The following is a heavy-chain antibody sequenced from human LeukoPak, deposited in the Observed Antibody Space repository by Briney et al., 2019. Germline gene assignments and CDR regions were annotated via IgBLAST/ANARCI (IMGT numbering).Heavy chain of an antibody. Sequence: EASVKVSCKSSGYTFNSYGITWARQAPGQGLEWMGWIHTYNGHTNYAQKLQGRVTMTTDTSTSTAYMELRSLRSDDTAVYYCARDGPHIVVVTAIIAFDIWGQGTMVTVSS. V-gene: IGHV1-18*01. CDR3: ARDGPHIVVVTAIIAFDI. CDR1: GYTFNSYG. J-gene: IGHJ3*02. CDR2: IHTYNGHT. D-gene: IGHD2-21*02.